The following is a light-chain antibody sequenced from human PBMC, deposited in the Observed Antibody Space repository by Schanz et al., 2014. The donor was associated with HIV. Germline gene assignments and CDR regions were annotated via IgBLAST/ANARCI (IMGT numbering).Light chain of an antibody. CDR2: AAF. Sequence: DIQMTQSPSSLSASVGDRVTITCRSSQSISSYLNWYQQKPGKAPKLLIYAAFTLQGGVPSRFSGSGSGTEFTLTISGPQPEDFATYYCQQSYSAPQTFGQGTRLEIK. J-gene: IGKJ5*01. V-gene: IGKV1-39*01. CDR3: QQSYSAPQT. CDR1: QSISSY.